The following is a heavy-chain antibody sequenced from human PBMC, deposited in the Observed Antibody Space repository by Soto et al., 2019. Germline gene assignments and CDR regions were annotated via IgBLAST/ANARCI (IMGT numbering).Heavy chain of an antibody. V-gene: IGHV3-7*01. Sequence: QLVESGGGLVQPGGSLRLTCAASGFSIRRYWMSWVRQAPGKGLEWVANIKEDGSEKFYAKSVEGRFNISRDNAKNSLVPQKDHPGSEDPGVHFWAKRNPTFTVWGQGTMILVSS. CDR2: IKEDGSEK. CDR1: GFSIRRYW. CDR3: AKRNPTFTV. J-gene: IGHJ3*01.